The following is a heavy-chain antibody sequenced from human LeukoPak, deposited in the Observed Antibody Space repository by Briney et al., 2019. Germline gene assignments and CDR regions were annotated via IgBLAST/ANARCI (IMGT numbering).Heavy chain of an antibody. J-gene: IGHJ4*02. CDR3: ARTISSGYLIDY. CDR1: GGSISSYY. Sequence: PSETLSLTCTVSGGSISSYYWSWIRQPPGKGLEWIGYIYYSGSTNYNPSLKSRVTISVDTSKNQFSPKLSSVTAADTAVYYCARTISSGYLIDYWGQGTLVTVSS. D-gene: IGHD3-3*01. CDR2: IYYSGST. V-gene: IGHV4-59*01.